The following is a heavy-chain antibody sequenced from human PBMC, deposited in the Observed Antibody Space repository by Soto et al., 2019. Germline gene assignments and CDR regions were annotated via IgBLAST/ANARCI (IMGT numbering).Heavy chain of an antibody. D-gene: IGHD6-19*01. CDR2: ISAYNGNT. V-gene: IGHV1-18*04. Sequence: ASVKVSCKASGYTFTSYGISWVRQAPGQGLEWMGWISAYNGNTNYAQKLQGRVTMTTDTSTSTAYMELRSLRSDDTAVYYCAVAVAGLDNWFDPWGQRTLVAVSS. CDR3: AVAVAGLDNWFDP. CDR1: GYTFTSYG. J-gene: IGHJ5*02.